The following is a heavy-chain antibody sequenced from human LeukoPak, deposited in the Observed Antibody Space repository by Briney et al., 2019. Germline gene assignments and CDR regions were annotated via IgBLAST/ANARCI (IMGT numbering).Heavy chain of an antibody. CDR2: MYTSVST. CDR3: ARASVTMARGLVRSCYFDF. D-gene: IGHD3-10*01. V-gene: IGHV4-4*07. CDR1: VGSTSGYY. J-gene: IGHJ4*02. Sequence: SETLSLTRTVSVGSTSGYYWSWIRPPAGKGLEWIGRMYTSVSTNYNPSLKSRVTMSVDTSKNQFSLKLSSVTAADTAVYYCARASVTMARGLVRSCYFDFWGQGTQVTVSS.